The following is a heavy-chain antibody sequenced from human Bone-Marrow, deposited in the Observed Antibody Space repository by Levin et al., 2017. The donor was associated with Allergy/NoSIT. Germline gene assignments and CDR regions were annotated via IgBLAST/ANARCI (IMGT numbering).Heavy chain of an antibody. D-gene: IGHD5-12*01. CDR1: GGSISSYY. CDR3: ARTKVATMDFYYYGMDV. Sequence: PSETLSLTCTVSGGSISSYYFNWIRQPAGKGLEWIGRIYTSGTTSYNPSLKSRVTMSVDRSKNQVSLRLSSVTAADTAVYYCARTKVATMDFYYYGMDVWGQGTTVTVSS. J-gene: IGHJ6*02. V-gene: IGHV4-4*07. CDR2: IYTSGTT.